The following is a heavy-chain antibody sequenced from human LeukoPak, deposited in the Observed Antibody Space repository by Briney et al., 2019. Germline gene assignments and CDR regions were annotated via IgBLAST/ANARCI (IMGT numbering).Heavy chain of an antibody. CDR2: IYTSGST. CDR3: ARATMVRGVRAGFDY. D-gene: IGHD3-10*01. V-gene: IGHV4-4*07. Sequence: SETLSLTCTVSDGSISSYYWSWIRQPAGKGLEWIGRIYTSGSTNYNPSLKSRVTISVDTSKNQFSLKLSSVTAADTAVYYCARATMVRGVRAGFDYWGQGTLVTVSS. CDR1: DGSISSYY. J-gene: IGHJ4*02.